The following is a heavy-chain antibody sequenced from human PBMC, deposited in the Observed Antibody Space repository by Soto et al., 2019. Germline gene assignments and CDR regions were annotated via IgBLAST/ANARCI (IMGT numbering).Heavy chain of an antibody. V-gene: IGHV2-70*11. CDR3: ARIPHSSKYSSGWYRTYYFDY. Sequence: SGPTLVNPTQTLTLTCTFSGFSLSTSGMCVSWIRQPPGKALEWLARIDWDDDKYYSTSLKTRLTISKDTSKNQVVLTMTNMDPVDTATYYCARIPHSSKYSSGWYRTYYFDYWGQGTLVTVSS. CDR1: GFSLSTSGMC. D-gene: IGHD6-19*01. CDR2: IDWDDDK. J-gene: IGHJ4*02.